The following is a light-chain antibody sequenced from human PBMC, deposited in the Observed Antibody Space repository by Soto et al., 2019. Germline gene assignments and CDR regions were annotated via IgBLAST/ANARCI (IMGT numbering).Light chain of an antibody. Sequence: QSVLTQSPSASASLGASVKLTCTLSSGHSSYAIAWHQQQPEKGPRYLMKLNSDGSHSKGDGIPDRFSGSSSGAERYLTISSLQSEDAADYYCQTWGTGIWVFGGGTQLTVL. CDR1: SGHSSYA. J-gene: IGLJ3*02. CDR3: QTWGTGIWV. V-gene: IGLV4-69*01. CDR2: LNSDGSH.